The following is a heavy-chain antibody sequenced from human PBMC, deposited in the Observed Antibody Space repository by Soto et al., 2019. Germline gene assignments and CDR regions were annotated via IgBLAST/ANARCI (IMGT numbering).Heavy chain of an antibody. CDR2: IGTAGDT. J-gene: IGHJ3*02. V-gene: IGHV3-13*01. D-gene: IGHD6-19*01. Sequence: EVQLVESGGGLVQPGGSLRLSCAASGFTFSSYDMHWVRQATGKGLEWVSAIGTAGDTYYPGSMKGRFTISRENAKNSLYLQMNSLRAGDTAVYYCARSSGWAHDAFDIWGQGTMVTVSS. CDR3: ARSSGWAHDAFDI. CDR1: GFTFSSYD.